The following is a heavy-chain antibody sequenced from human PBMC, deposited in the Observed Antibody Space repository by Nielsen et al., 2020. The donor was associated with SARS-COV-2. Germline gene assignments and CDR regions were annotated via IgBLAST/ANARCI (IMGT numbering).Heavy chain of an antibody. CDR1: GFTFRPFA. CDR3: GSGSDAFDI. V-gene: IGHV3-9*01. D-gene: IGHD3-10*01. J-gene: IGHJ3*02. Sequence: SLKISCAASGFTFRPFAVGWVRQAPGKGLEWVAGITGDSKTIHYADSVKGRFTISRDNAKNSLYLQMNSLRAEDTALYYCGSGSDAFDIWGQGTMVTVSS. CDR2: ITGDSKTI.